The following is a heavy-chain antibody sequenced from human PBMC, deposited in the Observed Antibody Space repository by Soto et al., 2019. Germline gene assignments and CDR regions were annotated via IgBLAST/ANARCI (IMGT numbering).Heavy chain of an antibody. V-gene: IGHV3-23*01. CDR1: GFTFSSYA. Sequence: GGSLRLSCAASGFTFSSYAMSWVRQAPGKGLEWVSAISGSGGSTYYADSVKGRFTISRDNSKNTLYLQMNSLRAEDTAVYYCAKAPYYYGSGSYYNPDYFDYWGQGTLVTVSS. J-gene: IGHJ4*02. CDR2: ISGSGGST. CDR3: AKAPYYYGSGSYYNPDYFDY. D-gene: IGHD3-10*01.